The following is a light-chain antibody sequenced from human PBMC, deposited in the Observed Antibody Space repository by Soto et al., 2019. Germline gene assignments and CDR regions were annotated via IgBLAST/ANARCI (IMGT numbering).Light chain of an antibody. CDR1: QSVSSY. CDR2: GAS. V-gene: IGKV3-15*01. Sequence: EIVMTQSPATLSVSPGERATLSCRASQSVSSYLAWYQQKPGQAPRLLIYGASTRATGIPARFSGSGSGTEFTLTISSLQSEDFAIYYCQHYNNWPPWTFGQGTKVEI. J-gene: IGKJ1*01. CDR3: QHYNNWPPWT.